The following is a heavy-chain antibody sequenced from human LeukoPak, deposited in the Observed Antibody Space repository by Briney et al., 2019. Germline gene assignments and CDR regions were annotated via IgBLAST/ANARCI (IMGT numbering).Heavy chain of an antibody. Sequence: GGSLRLSCAASGFTFSSYWMHWVRQAPGKGLEWVSLIRGDGDSTYHADSVKGRFTISRDNSKNSLYLQMNSLRTEDTALYHCAKDRSWDRSGYAAFDIWGQGTMVTVSS. CDR1: GFTFSSYW. CDR3: AKDRSWDRSGYAAFDI. J-gene: IGHJ3*02. V-gene: IGHV3-43*02. D-gene: IGHD3-22*01. CDR2: IRGDGDST.